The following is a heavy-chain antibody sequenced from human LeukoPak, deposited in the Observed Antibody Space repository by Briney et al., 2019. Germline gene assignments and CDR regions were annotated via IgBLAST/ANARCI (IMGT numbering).Heavy chain of an antibody. J-gene: IGHJ4*02. Sequence: GESLKISCKGSGYSFTSYWIGWVRQMPGKGLEWMGIIYPGDSDTRYSPSFQGQVTISADKSISTAYLQWSSLKASDTAMYYCARKKGNYYGSGSYLDFDYWGQGTLVTVSS. V-gene: IGHV5-51*01. CDR2: IYPGDSDT. D-gene: IGHD3-10*01. CDR1: GYSFTSYW. CDR3: ARKKGNYYGSGSYLDFDY.